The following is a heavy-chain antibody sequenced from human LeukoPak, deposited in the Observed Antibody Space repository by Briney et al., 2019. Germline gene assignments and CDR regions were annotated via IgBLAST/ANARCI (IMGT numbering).Heavy chain of an antibody. CDR1: GGSISSGGYS. CDR3: ASGGYSYGFDY. Sequence: SETLSLTCAVSGGSISSGGYSWSWIRQPPGKGLEWIGYIYHNGNTYYSPSLKSRVTISEDRSKNQLSLKLSSVTAADTAMYYCASGGYSYGFDYWGQGTLVTVSS. J-gene: IGHJ4*02. V-gene: IGHV4-30-2*01. CDR2: IYHNGNT. D-gene: IGHD5-18*01.